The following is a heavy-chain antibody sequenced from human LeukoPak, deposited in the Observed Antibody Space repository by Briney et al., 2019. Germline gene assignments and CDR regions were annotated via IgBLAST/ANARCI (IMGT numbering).Heavy chain of an antibody. Sequence: GGSLRLSCAASGFPFSSYSMTWVRQAPGKGLEWVASIKPDGTTKFYVDSVKGRFTISRDNALNSLYLQMNSLRAEDTAIYYCARSIPYGTTWYGRSDYWGQGTLVTVSS. V-gene: IGHV3-7*03. J-gene: IGHJ4*02. CDR3: ARSIPYGTTWYGRSDY. CDR1: GFPFSSYS. D-gene: IGHD6-13*01. CDR2: IKPDGTTK.